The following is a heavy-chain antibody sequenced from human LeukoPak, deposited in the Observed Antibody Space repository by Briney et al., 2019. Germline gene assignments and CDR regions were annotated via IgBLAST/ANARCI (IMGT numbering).Heavy chain of an antibody. D-gene: IGHD6-19*01. Sequence: GESLKISCKASGYSFTTHWIGWVRQMPGKGLEWMGILHPGDSDTKYSPSFQGQVTISADKSISTAYLQWSSLKASDTAMYYCARGDTEVAATADYWGQGTLVTVSS. CDR1: GYSFTTHW. J-gene: IGHJ4*02. CDR3: ARGDTEVAATADY. CDR2: LHPGDSDT. V-gene: IGHV5-51*01.